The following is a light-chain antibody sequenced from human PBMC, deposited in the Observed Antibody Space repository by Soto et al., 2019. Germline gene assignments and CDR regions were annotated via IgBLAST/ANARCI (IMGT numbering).Light chain of an antibody. Sequence: EIALTQSPATLSLSPGERATLSCRASQSVSRYLAWYQQRPGQAPRLLIHGASNRANGIPARFSGSASGTDITLPISSLEPEDFAVYYCQQRSTWPFTFGPGTKVDIK. CDR3: QQRSTWPFT. CDR1: QSVSRY. J-gene: IGKJ3*01. V-gene: IGKV3-11*01. CDR2: GAS.